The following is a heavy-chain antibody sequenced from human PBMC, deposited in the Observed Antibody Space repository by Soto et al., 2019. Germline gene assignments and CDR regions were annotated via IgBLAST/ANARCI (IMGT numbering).Heavy chain of an antibody. V-gene: IGHV4-34*01. J-gene: IGHJ4*02. D-gene: IGHD1-1*01. CDR3: ARAHPGYRPPPDSSNDY. CDR2: INHSGST. CDR1: GGSFSGYY. Sequence: QVQLQQWGAGLLKPSETLSLTCAVYGGSFSGYYWSWIRQPPGKGLEWIGEINHSGSTSYNPSLSRRVTIAVHTSKTQLALELSSVTAADTSVYYCARAHPGYRPPPDSSNDYWGPGTPVTVSS.